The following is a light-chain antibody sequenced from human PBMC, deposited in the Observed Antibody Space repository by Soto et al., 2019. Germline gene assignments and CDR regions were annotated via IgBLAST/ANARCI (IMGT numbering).Light chain of an antibody. CDR2: GAS. CDR3: QQHNNWPLT. V-gene: IGKV3-15*01. Sequence: EIVMTQSPATLSVSPGERASLSCRASQNVNSYLAWYQQKPGQAPRLLIYGASTRATGIPARFSASGSGTEFTLTISSLQSEDFAIYYCQQHNNWPLTFGGGTKVEIK. CDR1: QNVNSY. J-gene: IGKJ4*01.